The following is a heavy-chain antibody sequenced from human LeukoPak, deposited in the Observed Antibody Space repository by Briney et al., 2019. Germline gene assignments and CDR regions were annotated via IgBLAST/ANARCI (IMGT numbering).Heavy chain of an antibody. CDR2: ISGTGGST. D-gene: IGHD4-11*01. CDR1: GFTFSSYA. V-gene: IGHV3-23*01. J-gene: IGHJ4*02. Sequence: PGGSLRLSCAASGFTFSSYAMNWVRRAPGKGLEWVSTISGTGGSTYYADSVKGRFTISRDTSKNTLYLQMYSLRAEDTAVYYCAKGLSSGDYSLHYWGQGTLVTVSS. CDR3: AKGLSSGDYSLHY.